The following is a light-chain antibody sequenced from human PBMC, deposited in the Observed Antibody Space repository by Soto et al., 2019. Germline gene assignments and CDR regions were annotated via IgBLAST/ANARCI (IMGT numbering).Light chain of an antibody. CDR3: QQRSDWPLT. CDR1: QSVSGK. J-gene: IGKJ4*01. CDR2: DTS. Sequence: EIVLTQSPATLSLSPGERATLSCRASQSVSGKLAWYQQKPGQAPRLLIYDTSNRATSIPARFSGSGSGTGFTLTISSLEPEDFAVYYCQQRSDWPLTFGGGTKVEIK. V-gene: IGKV3-11*01.